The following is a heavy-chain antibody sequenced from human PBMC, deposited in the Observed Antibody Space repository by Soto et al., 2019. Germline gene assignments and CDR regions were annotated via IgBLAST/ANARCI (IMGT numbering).Heavy chain of an antibody. CDR2: ISFDEEDK. Sequence: QVQLVESGGGVVQPGRSLRLSCAASGFTFSRYVMQWVRQAPGKGLEWVATISFDEEDKYYTDSVKGRFTVSRDNSKNTLYLQMNSLRPEDTATYYCAKGGREEWEVYFDSWGHGTLVTVSS. D-gene: IGHD1-26*01. J-gene: IGHJ4*01. CDR3: AKGGREEWEVYFDS. CDR1: GFTFSRYV. V-gene: IGHV3-30*18.